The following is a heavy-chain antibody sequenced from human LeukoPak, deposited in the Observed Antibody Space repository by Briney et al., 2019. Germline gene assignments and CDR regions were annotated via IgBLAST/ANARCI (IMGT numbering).Heavy chain of an antibody. V-gene: IGHV3-21*01. CDR3: ARGEWSSSPFDY. CDR1: GLTFSRYS. Sequence: GGSLRLSCAASGLTFSRYSMNWVRQAPGKGLEWISFISTSSIYIYYADSVKGRFTISRDNARNSLYLQMNSLRAEDTAVYYCARGEWSSSPFDYWGQGTLVTVSS. J-gene: IGHJ4*02. CDR2: ISTSSIYI. D-gene: IGHD6-6*01.